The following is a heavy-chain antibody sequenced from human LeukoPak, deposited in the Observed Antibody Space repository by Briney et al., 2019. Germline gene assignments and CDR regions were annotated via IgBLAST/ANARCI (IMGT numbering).Heavy chain of an antibody. V-gene: IGHV3-21*01. CDR3: SRVDENGYNFA. CDR1: GFTFSSYE. J-gene: IGHJ5*02. CDR2: ISGGSSYI. Sequence: GGSLRLSCAASGFTFSSYEMNWVRQAPGKGLEWVSSISGGSSYIYYADSVKGRFTISRDNAKNSLFLQMNSLRAEDTAVYYCSRVDENGYNFAWGQGTLVTVSS. D-gene: IGHD5-24*01.